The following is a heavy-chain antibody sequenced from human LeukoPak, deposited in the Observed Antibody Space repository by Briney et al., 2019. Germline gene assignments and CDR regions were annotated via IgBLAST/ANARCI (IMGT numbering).Heavy chain of an antibody. CDR3: AMGAPTTFDH. CDR2: IYTSGST. V-gene: IGHV4-61*02. D-gene: IGHD1-26*01. J-gene: IGHJ4*02. Sequence: SETPSLTCTVSGGSISSGSYYWSWIRQPAGKGLEWIGRIYTSGSTNYNPSLKSRVTISVDTSKNQFSLKLSSVTAADTAVYYCAMGAPTTFDHWRQGTLVTVSS. CDR1: GGSISSGSYY.